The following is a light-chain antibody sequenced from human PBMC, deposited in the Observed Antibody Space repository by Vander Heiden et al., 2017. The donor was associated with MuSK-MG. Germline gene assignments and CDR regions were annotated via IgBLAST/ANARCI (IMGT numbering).Light chain of an antibody. Sequence: EIVLTQSASPLSLSPGERATLSWRASQTLSSYLAWYQQQPGQSPRLLIYEASIRATCIPPSFSGSGSGTYFTLTISSLEPEDFAVYYCPQRSNGPPTWTFGQGTKVEIK. CDR2: EAS. J-gene: IGKJ1*01. V-gene: IGKV3-11*01. CDR1: QTLSSY. CDR3: PQRSNGPPTWT.